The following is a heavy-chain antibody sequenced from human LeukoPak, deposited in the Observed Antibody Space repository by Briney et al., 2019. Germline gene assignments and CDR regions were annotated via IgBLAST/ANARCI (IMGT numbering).Heavy chain of an antibody. J-gene: IGHJ4*02. CDR1: LGSINNYY. D-gene: IGHD1-26*01. CDR3: ARVFGGNSLDY. Sequence: SETLSLTCKVSLGSINNYYWSWIRQAAGKGLEWVGRIHKSGTTYYSPSLKTRVTMSIDTSKNQFSLQLSAVSAADTAIYYCARVFGGNSLDYWGQGTLVTVSS. CDR2: IHKSGTT. V-gene: IGHV4-4*07.